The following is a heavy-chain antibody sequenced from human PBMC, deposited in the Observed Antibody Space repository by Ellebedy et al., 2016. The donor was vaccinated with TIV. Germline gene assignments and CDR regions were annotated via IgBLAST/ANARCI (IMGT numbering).Heavy chain of an antibody. Sequence: SETLSLXXAVYGGSFSGYYWSWIRQPPGKGLEWIGEINHSGSTNYNPSLKSRVTISVDTSKNQFSLKLSSVTAADTAVYYCASSVKRRGYCSGGSCYSSVWGQGTTVTVSS. D-gene: IGHD2-15*01. CDR1: GGSFSGYY. V-gene: IGHV4-34*01. J-gene: IGHJ6*02. CDR3: ASSVKRRGYCSGGSCYSSV. CDR2: INHSGST.